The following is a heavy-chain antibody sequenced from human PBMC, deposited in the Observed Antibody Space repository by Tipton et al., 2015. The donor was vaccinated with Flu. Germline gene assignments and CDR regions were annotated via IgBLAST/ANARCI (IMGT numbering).Heavy chain of an antibody. CDR1: GFTFSSYW. V-gene: IGHV3-7*01. J-gene: IGHJ5*01. Sequence: GSLRLSCAASGFTFSSYWMTWVRQAPGKGLEWVANIKQDGSVKYYVDSVKGRFTISRDNAKNSLYLQMSSLRAEDTAVYYCARRTDSGSFNWFDSWGQGTLVTVSS. CDR2: IKQDGSVK. CDR3: ARRTDSGSFNWFDS. D-gene: IGHD1-26*01.